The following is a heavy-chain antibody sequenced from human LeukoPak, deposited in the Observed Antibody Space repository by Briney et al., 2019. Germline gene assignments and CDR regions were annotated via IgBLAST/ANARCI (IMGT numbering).Heavy chain of an antibody. Sequence: PGGSLRLSCAASGFTVSSNYMSWVRQAPGKGLEWVSVIYSGGSTYYADSVKGRFTISRNNSKNTLYLQMNSLRAEDTAVYYCARVLGDYGDYVHRYFDYWGQGTLVTVSS. V-gene: IGHV3-53*01. CDR2: IYSGGST. CDR3: ARVLGDYGDYVHRYFDY. D-gene: IGHD4-17*01. CDR1: GFTVSSNY. J-gene: IGHJ4*02.